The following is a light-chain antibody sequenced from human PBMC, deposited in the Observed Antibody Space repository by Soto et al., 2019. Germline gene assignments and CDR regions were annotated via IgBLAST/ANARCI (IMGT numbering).Light chain of an antibody. CDR3: QHYDSSPLT. CDR2: GAS. CDR1: QTVSSNY. Sequence: EIVLTQSPGTLSLSPGERATLSCRASQTVSSNYLAWYQQKPGQAPRLLIYGASSRATGIPVRFSGSGSGKEFTLTISRLEPEDFAVYYCQHYDSSPLTFGGGTKVEIK. J-gene: IGKJ4*01. V-gene: IGKV3-20*01.